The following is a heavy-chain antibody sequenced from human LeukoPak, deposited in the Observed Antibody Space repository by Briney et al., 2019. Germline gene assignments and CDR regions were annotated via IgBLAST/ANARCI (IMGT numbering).Heavy chain of an antibody. J-gene: IGHJ4*02. CDR2: IRSKANSCAT. V-gene: IGHV3-73*01. D-gene: IGHD1-1*01. CDR3: TAPTGTTGY. Sequence: GGSLRLSCAASGFTFSGSAMHWVRQASGKGLEWVGRIRSKANSCATAYAASVKGRFTISRDDSKNTAYLQMNSLKTEDTAVYYCTAPTGTTGYWGQGTLVTVSS. CDR1: GFTFSGSA.